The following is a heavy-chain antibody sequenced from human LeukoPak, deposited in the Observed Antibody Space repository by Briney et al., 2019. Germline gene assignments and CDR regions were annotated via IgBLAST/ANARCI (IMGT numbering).Heavy chain of an antibody. V-gene: IGHV3-21*01. J-gene: IGHJ4*02. D-gene: IGHD4/OR15-4a*01. CDR1: GFTFSSYS. CDR3: ARDFQGGTYDYGYSLDY. Sequence: GGSLRLSCAASGFTFSSYSMNWVRQAPGKGLEWVSSISSSSSYIYYADSVKGRFTFSRDNSKNTLYLQMNSLRTEDTAVYYCARDFQGGTYDYGYSLDYWGQGTLVTVSS. CDR2: ISSSSSYI.